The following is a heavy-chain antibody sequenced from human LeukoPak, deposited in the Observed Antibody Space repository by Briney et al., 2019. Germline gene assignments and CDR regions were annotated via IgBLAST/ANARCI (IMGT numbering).Heavy chain of an antibody. CDR2: ISYDGSNK. CDR1: GFTFSSYG. CDR3: AKDSRWYSSDV. Sequence: PGGSLRLSCAASGFTFSSYGMHWVRQAPGKGLEWVAVISYDGSNKYYADSVKGRFTISRDNSKNTLYLQMNSLRAEDTAVYYCAKDSRWYSSDVWGKGTAVTVSS. J-gene: IGHJ6*04. V-gene: IGHV3-30*18. D-gene: IGHD2-15*01.